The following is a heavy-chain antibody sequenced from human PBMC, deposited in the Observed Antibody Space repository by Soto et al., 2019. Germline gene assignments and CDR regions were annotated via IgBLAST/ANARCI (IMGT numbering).Heavy chain of an antibody. J-gene: IGHJ4*02. CDR1: GYTFTSYG. CDR3: GRAGGGSCLTW. CDR2: ISAYSGNT. Sequence: QVPLGQSGAEVKKPGASVKVSCKASGYTFTSYGISWVRQAPGQGLEWMGWISAYSGNTNYAQKLQGRVTKTTDTSTSKAYMGLRSLRSDDTAVYYCGRAGGGSCLTWWGQGTLVTVSS. V-gene: IGHV1-18*04. D-gene: IGHD2-15*01.